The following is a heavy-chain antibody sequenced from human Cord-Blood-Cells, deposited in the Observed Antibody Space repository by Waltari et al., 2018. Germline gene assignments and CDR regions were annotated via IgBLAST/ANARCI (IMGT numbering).Heavy chain of an antibody. J-gene: IGHJ4*02. V-gene: IGHV3-30*18. CDR3: AKEEAAAGTGSHFDY. CDR2: ISYDGSNK. D-gene: IGHD6-13*01. CDR1: GFTFSSYG. Sequence: QVQLVESGGGVVQPGRSLRLSCAASGFTFSSYGMHWVRQAPGKGLEWVAVISYDGSNKYYADSVKGRFTISRDNSKNTLYLQMNSLRAEDTAVYYCAKEEAAAGTGSHFDYWGQGTLVTVSS.